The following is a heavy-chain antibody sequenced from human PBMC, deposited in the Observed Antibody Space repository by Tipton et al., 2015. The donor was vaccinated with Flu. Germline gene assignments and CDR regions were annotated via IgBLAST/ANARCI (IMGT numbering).Heavy chain of an antibody. Sequence: YYMSWVRQPPWKGLEWIGSIRYGGSSYYTPSLKSRVTISLDMSKDQFSLKLASVTAADTAVYYCARVWSSFVATASLDYWGRGTLVTVSS. CDR2: IRYGGSS. CDR3: ARVWSSFVATASLDY. CDR1: YY. V-gene: IGHV4-39*07. D-gene: IGHD1-1*01. J-gene: IGHJ4*02.